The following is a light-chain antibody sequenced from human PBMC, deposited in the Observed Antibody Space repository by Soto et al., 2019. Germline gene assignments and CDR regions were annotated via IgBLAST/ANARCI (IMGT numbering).Light chain of an antibody. J-gene: IGKJ2*01. V-gene: IGKV3-15*01. Sequence: EIVMTQSPPTLSVSPGERVTLSCRASQSVGSYLAWYQRSPGQAPRLLIYGASTRATGIPARFSGSGSGTDFTLTISSLQSEDFAVYYCQQYNKWPPVTFGQGTKLAIK. CDR1: QSVGSY. CDR3: QQYNKWPPVT. CDR2: GAS.